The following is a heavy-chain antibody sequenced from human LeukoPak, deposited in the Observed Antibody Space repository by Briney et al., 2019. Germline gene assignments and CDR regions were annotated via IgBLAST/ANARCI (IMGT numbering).Heavy chain of an antibody. CDR2: ISGRSSHI. CDR1: GFSFSDYD. Sequence: GGSLRLSCSASGFSFSDYDMNWVGQAPGKGLEWGSAISGRSSHIYYGESVKGRFTISRDNAKNSLYLQMDSLGVEDTAVYYCGRAFPPLRTSSAGDLWGQGTLVIVSS. CDR3: GRAFPPLRTSSAGDL. J-gene: IGHJ1*01. V-gene: IGHV3-21*01. D-gene: IGHD3-16*01.